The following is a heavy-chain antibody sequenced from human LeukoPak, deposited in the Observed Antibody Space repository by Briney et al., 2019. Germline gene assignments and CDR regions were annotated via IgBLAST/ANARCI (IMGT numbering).Heavy chain of an antibody. Sequence: QSGGSLRLSCAASGFTFSSYSMNWVRQAPGKGLEWVSYISSSSKTIYYADSVKGRFTISRDNAKNSLYLQMSSLRGEDSAVYYCARDQGIFDYWGQGTLVTVSS. V-gene: IGHV3-48*01. CDR2: ISSSSKTI. CDR3: ARDQGIFDY. CDR1: GFTFSSYS. J-gene: IGHJ4*02.